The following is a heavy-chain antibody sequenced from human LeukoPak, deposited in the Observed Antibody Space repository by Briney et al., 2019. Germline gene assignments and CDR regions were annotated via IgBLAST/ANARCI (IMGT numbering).Heavy chain of an antibody. D-gene: IGHD2-2*01. CDR1: GFTFSSYA. Sequence: TGGSLRLSCAASGFTFSSYAMSWIRQAPGKGLEWVSAISGSGGSTYYADSVKGRFTISRDNSKNTLYLQMNSLRAEDTAVYYCATLGWVVPAANWFDPWGQGTLVTVSS. CDR2: ISGSGGST. CDR3: ATLGWVVPAANWFDP. V-gene: IGHV3-23*01. J-gene: IGHJ5*02.